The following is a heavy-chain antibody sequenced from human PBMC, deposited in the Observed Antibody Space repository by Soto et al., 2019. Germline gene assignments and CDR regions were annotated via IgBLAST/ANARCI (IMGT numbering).Heavy chain of an antibody. CDR1: GYTFTSYD. Sequence: QVQLVQSGAEVKKPGASVKVSCKTSGYTFTSYDINWVRQAPGQGPEWMGLMNSNSGNPGYTPKFQGRVTVTRDTAIRTVYMELSSLRSDDTAVYYCATSRYCTNGVCPFDYWGQGTLVTVAS. D-gene: IGHD2-8*01. J-gene: IGHJ4*02. V-gene: IGHV1-8*01. CDR3: ATSRYCTNGVCPFDY. CDR2: MNSNSGNP.